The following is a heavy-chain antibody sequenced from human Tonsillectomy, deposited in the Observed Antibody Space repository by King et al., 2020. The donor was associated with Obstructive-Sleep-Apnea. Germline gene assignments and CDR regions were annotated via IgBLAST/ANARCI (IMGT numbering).Heavy chain of an antibody. J-gene: IGHJ4*02. D-gene: IGHD3-16*02. V-gene: IGHV3-21*01. CDR3: ARGGNDDYVWGSYRYLDY. CDR1: GFTFSSYS. CDR2: ISSSSSYL. Sequence: VQLVESGGGLVKPGGSLRLSCAASGFTFSSYSMNWVRQAPGKGLEWVSSISSSSSYLYYADSVKGRFTISRDNAKNSLYLQMNSLRAEDTAVYYCARGGNDDYVWGSYRYLDYWGQGTLVTVSS.